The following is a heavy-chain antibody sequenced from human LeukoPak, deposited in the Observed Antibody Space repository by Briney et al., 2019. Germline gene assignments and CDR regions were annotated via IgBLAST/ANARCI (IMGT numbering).Heavy chain of an antibody. J-gene: IGHJ4*02. CDR3: ARQTYDFWSGYPTPFDY. CDR2: IYYSGST. V-gene: IGHV4-39*01. CDR1: GGSISSSSYY. D-gene: IGHD3-3*01. Sequence: SETLSLTCTVSGGSISSSSYYWGWIRQPPGQGLEWIVSIYYSGSTYYDPSLKSRVTISVDTSKNQFSLKLSSVTAADTAVYYCARQTYDFWSGYPTPFDYWGQGTLVTVSS.